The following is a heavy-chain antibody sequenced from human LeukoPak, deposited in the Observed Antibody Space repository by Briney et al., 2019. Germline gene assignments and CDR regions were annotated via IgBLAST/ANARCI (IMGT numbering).Heavy chain of an antibody. CDR3: AREGIAVAGNWRNYFDY. D-gene: IGHD6-19*01. J-gene: IGHJ4*02. CDR2: INPNSGAT. V-gene: IGHV1-2*02. Sequence: GASVTVSCKASGYTLTDYYLHWVRQAPGQGLKWMGWINPNSGATHYAQSFQARVTMTRDTSIASSYMELTGLESDDTAVYYCAREGIAVAGNWRNYFDYWGQGTLVTVSS. CDR1: GYTLTDYY.